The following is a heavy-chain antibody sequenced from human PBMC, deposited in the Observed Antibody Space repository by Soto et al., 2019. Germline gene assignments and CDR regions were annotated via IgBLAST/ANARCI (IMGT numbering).Heavy chain of an antibody. Sequence: GGSLRLSCEASGFTFSKFDMHWVRQPTGKGLGWVSTIGISGDTYYAVSVKGRFTISRDNAKNSLSLQMNSLRAGDTALYFCARGQEVGAHFFDSWGQGTQVTVSS. D-gene: IGHD2-15*01. J-gene: IGHJ4*02. CDR1: GFTFSKFD. CDR3: ARGQEVGAHFFDS. V-gene: IGHV3-13*04. CDR2: IGISGDT.